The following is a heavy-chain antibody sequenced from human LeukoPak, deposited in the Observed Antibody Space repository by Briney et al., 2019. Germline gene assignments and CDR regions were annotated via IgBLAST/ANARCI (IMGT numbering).Heavy chain of an antibody. D-gene: IGHD2-21*01. CDR1: GFTFSSYG. CDR3: ASGFKNCGGDCYDY. Sequence: PGGSLRLSCAASGFTFSSYGMSWVRQAPGKGLEWVSAISGSGGSTYYADSVKGRFTISRDNSKNTLYLQMNSLRAEDTAVYYCASGFKNCGGDCYDYWGQGTLVTVSS. V-gene: IGHV3-23*01. J-gene: IGHJ4*02. CDR2: ISGSGGST.